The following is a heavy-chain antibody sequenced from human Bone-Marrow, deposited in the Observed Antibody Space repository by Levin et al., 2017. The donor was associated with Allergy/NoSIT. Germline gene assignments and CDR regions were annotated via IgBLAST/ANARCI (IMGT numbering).Heavy chain of an antibody. V-gene: IGHV3-33*04. Sequence: PGGSLRLSCTASGFTFNNFGMHWVRQTPGKGLEWVAVIWYDGSQEYYADSVKGRFTISRDIARSTLFLEMKRLRSEDTGVYYCAKVAYYDFWSGNTPRQYYYYSMDVWGRGTTVTVSS. CDR1: GFTFNNFG. CDR3: AKVAYYDFWSGNTPRQYYYYSMDV. J-gene: IGHJ6*03. CDR2: IWYDGSQE. D-gene: IGHD3-3*01.